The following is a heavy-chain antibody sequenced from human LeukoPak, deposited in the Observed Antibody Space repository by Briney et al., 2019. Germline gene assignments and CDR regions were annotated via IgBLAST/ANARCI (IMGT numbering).Heavy chain of an antibody. Sequence: GGSLRLSCAASGFTFSDHYMDWVRQAPGKGLEWVGRTRNKANSYTTEYAASVKGRFTISRDDSKNSLYLQMNSLKTEDTAVYYCTSFVVGWGQGTLVTVSS. CDR1: GFTFSDHY. J-gene: IGHJ4*02. V-gene: IGHV3-72*01. CDR2: TRNKANSYTT. CDR3: TSFVVG. D-gene: IGHD2-15*01.